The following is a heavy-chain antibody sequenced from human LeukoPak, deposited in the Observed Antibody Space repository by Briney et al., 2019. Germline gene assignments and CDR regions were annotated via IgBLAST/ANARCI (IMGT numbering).Heavy chain of an antibody. CDR1: GGSISSYY. V-gene: IGHV4-4*07. D-gene: IGHD6-13*01. Sequence: SETLSLTCTVSGGSISSYYWSWIQQPAGKGLEWIGRIYTSGSTNYNPSLKSRVTMSVDTSKNQFSLKLSSVTAADTAVYYCARYVSSSWYPDWFDPWGQGTLVTVSS. CDR3: ARYVSSSWYPDWFDP. J-gene: IGHJ5*02. CDR2: IYTSGST.